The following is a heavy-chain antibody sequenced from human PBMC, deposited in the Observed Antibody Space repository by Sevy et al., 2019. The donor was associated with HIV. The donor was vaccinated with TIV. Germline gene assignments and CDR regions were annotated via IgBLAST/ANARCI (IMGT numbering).Heavy chain of an antibody. CDR3: ARRGDSFDY. CDR2: IKQDGSEK. J-gene: IGHJ4*02. V-gene: IGHV3-7*01. CDR1: GFTFSSYW. D-gene: IGHD3-16*01. Sequence: GGSLRLSCAASGFTFSSYWMSWVRQAPGKGLEWVANIKQDGSEKYYVDSVRGRFTISRDDAKNSLYLQMSSLRAEDKAVYYCARRGDSFDYWGQGTLVTVSS.